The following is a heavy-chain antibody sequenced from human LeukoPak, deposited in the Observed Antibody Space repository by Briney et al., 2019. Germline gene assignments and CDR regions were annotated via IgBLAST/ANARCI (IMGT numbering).Heavy chain of an antibody. CDR3: ASSPSITMIVVGWYFDL. CDR2: IIPIFGTA. Sequence: SVKVSCKASGGTFISYAISWVRQAPGQGLEWMGGIIPIFGTANYAQKFQGRVTITADESTSTTYMELSSLGSEDTAVYYCASSPSITMIVVGWYFDLWGRGTLVTVSS. D-gene: IGHD3-22*01. J-gene: IGHJ2*01. CDR1: GGTFISYA. V-gene: IGHV1-69*13.